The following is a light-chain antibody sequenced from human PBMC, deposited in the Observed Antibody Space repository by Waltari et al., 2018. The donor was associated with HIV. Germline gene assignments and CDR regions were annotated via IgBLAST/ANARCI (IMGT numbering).Light chain of an antibody. J-gene: IGLJ2*01. CDR3: AAWDDSLSGGV. Sequence: QSVLTQPPSTSGTPGQSVTITCSGSSSNIGSNFVYWYQQVPGTAPKLLISRNSQRPSGVPDRFSGSTSGTSASLAISGLRAEDEADYYCAAWDDSLSGGVFGGGTKLTVL. CDR1: SSNIGSNF. CDR2: RNS. V-gene: IGLV1-47*01.